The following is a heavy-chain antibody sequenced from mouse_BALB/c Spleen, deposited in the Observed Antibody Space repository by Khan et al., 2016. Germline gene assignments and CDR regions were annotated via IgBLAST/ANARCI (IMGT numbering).Heavy chain of an antibody. CDR3: ARMAKTRY. CDR2: MNSYGGST. CDR1: GFTFSSYV. V-gene: IGHV5-6-3*01. Sequence: EVELVESGGGLVQPGGSLKLSCAASGFTFSSYVMSWVRQSPDKSLELVASMNSYGGSTYYPDSVKGRFTISRDTSKNTLYLQMSSLKSEDTATYYCARMAKTRYWGQGTTLTVSS. J-gene: IGHJ2*01.